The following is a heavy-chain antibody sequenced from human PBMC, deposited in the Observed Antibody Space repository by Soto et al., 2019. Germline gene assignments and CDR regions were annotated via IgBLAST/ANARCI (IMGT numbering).Heavy chain of an antibody. Sequence: PSETLSLTCTVSGGSISSGDYYWSWIRQPPGKGLEWIGYIYYSGSTYYNPSLKSRVTISVDTSKNQFSLKLSSVTAADTAVYYCARVNSLAAAATRRLAPYYYYGMDVWGQGTTVTVSS. V-gene: IGHV4-30-4*01. J-gene: IGHJ6*02. CDR3: ARVNSLAAAATRRLAPYYYYGMDV. CDR2: IYYSGST. D-gene: IGHD6-13*01. CDR1: GGSISSGDYY.